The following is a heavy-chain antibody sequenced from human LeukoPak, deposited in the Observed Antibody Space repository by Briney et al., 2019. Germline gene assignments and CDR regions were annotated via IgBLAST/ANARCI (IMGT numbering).Heavy chain of an antibody. D-gene: IGHD2-2*01. Sequence: SEKVSCKASGGTFSSYAISWVRQAPGQGLEWMGGIIPIFGTANYAQKFQGRVTITTDESTSTAYMELSSLRSEDTAVYYCAVGDIVVVPAAMAWFDPWGQGTLVTVSS. CDR2: IIPIFGTA. V-gene: IGHV1-69*05. CDR1: GGTFSSYA. J-gene: IGHJ5*02. CDR3: AVGDIVVVPAAMAWFDP.